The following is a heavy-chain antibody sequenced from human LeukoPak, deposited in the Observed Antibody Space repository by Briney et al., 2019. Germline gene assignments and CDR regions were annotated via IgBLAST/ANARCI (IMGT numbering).Heavy chain of an antibody. V-gene: IGHV3-30*03. CDR2: ISYDGSNK. CDR1: GFTFSSYG. CDR3: ARGDGSFDY. J-gene: IGHJ4*02. Sequence: GRSLRLSCAASGFTFSSYGMHWVRQAPGKGLEWVAVISYDGSNKYYADSVEGRFTISRDNSKNTLYLQMNSLRAEDTAVYYCARGDGSFDYWGQGTLVTVSS. D-gene: IGHD1-26*01.